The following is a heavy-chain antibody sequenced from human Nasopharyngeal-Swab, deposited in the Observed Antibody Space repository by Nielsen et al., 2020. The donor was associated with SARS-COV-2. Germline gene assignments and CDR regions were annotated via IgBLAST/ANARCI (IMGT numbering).Heavy chain of an antibody. V-gene: IGHV3-7*01. CDR2: IKQDGSEK. CDR3: ARSRIDY. J-gene: IGHJ4*02. CDR1: GFTFSYYW. Sequence: GGSLRLSCAASGFTFSYYWMSWVRQAQGKGLEWVANIKQDGSEKYYVDSVKGRFTISRDNAKNSVYLQMNSLRAEDTAVYYCARSRIDYWGQGTLVTVSS.